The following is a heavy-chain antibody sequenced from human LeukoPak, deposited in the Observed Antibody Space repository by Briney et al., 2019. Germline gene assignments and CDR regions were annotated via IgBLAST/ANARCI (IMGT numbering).Heavy chain of an antibody. CDR2: INHSGST. D-gene: IGHD4-17*01. V-gene: IGHV4-34*01. CDR3: ASTTDPAFDI. CDR1: GGSFSGYY. Sequence: SETLSLTCAVYGGSFSGYYWSWIRQPPGKGLEWIGEINHSGSTNYNPSLKSRVTISVDTSKNQFSLKLSSVTAADTAVYYCASTTDPAFDIWGQGTMVTVSS. J-gene: IGHJ3*02.